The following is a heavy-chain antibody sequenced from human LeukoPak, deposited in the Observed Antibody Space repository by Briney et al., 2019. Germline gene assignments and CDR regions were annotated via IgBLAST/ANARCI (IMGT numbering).Heavy chain of an antibody. Sequence: PSETLSLTCTVSGGSISSSSYYWGWIRQPPGKGLEWIGSIYYSGSTYYNPSLKSRVTISVDTSKNQFSLKLSSVTAADTAVYYCGGTSGSTGDAFDTWGQGTMVTVSS. CDR1: GGSISSSSYY. CDR2: IYYSGST. J-gene: IGHJ3*02. D-gene: IGHD3-3*01. V-gene: IGHV4-39*01. CDR3: GGTSGSTGDAFDT.